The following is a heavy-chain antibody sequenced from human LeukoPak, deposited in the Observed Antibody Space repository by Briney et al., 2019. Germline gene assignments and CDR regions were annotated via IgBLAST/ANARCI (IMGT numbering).Heavy chain of an antibody. CDR3: ARVRYFDSRYFDL. J-gene: IGHJ2*01. Sequence: SETLSLTCTDSGGSVSSGSYYWSWIRQPPGKGLEWIGYVYYSGSTNYNPSLKSRVTISVDTSKNQFSLKLSSVTAADTAVYYCARVRYFDSRYFDLWGRGTLVTVSS. V-gene: IGHV4-61*01. D-gene: IGHD3-9*01. CDR1: GGSVSSGSYY. CDR2: VYYSGST.